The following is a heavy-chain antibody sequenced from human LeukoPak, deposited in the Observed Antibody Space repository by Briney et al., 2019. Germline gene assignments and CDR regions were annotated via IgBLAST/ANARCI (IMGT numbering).Heavy chain of an antibody. CDR1: GFNFSRYA. D-gene: IGHD5-24*01. V-gene: IGHV3-23*01. Sequence: GGSLRLSCAPSGFNFSRYAMSWVRQAPGKGLEWVSAISGSSGSTYYADSVKGRFTISRDNSRNTFYLQMNSLRADDTAGYYCSKSRPMAYYFDYWGQGTLVTVSS. CDR3: SKSRPMAYYFDY. CDR2: ISGSSGST. J-gene: IGHJ4*02.